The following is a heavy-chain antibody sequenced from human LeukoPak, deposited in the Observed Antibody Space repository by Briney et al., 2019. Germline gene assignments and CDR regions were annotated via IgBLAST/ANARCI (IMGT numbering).Heavy chain of an antibody. CDR3: ARRIAGYSYGPRDSWFDP. Sequence: GESLKISCKGSGYSFTSYWIGWVRQMPGKGLEWMGIIYPGDSDTRYSPSFQGQVTISADKSISTAYLQWSSLKASDTAMYYCARRIAGYSYGPRDSWFDPWGQGTLVTVSS. V-gene: IGHV5-51*01. CDR2: IYPGDSDT. J-gene: IGHJ5*02. D-gene: IGHD5-18*01. CDR1: GYSFTSYW.